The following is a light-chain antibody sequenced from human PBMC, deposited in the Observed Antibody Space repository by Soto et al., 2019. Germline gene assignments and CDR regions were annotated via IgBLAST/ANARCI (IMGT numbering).Light chain of an antibody. Sequence: QSVLTQPPSVSGAPGQRVTISCTGSSCNIGARYDVHWYQQLPGTAPKLLIYGNSNRPSGVPDRFSGSKSGTSASLAITGLQAEDEADYYCQSYDSSLNAVVFGGGTKLTVL. CDR3: QSYDSSLNAVV. V-gene: IGLV1-40*01. J-gene: IGLJ2*01. CDR2: GNS. CDR1: SCNIGARYD.